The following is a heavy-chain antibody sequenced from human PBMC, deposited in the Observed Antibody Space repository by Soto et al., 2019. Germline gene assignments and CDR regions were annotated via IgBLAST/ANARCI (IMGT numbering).Heavy chain of an antibody. CDR1: GGSISSGGYY. D-gene: IGHD3-9*01. CDR2: IYYSGST. CDR3: ARGFDWLFPNWFDP. Sequence: SETLSLTCTVSGGSISSGGYYWSWIRQHPGKGLEWIGYIYYSGSTYYNPSLKSRVTISVDTSKNQFSLKLSSVTAADTAVYYCARGFDWLFPNWFDPWGQGTLVTVSS. J-gene: IGHJ5*02. V-gene: IGHV4-31*03.